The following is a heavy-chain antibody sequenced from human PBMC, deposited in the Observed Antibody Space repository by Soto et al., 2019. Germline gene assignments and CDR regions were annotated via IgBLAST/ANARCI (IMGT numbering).Heavy chain of an antibody. CDR1: GGTFSNFG. CDR3: AKDVGFEQLLFVFET. V-gene: IGHV1-69*01. Sequence: QVQLVQSGAEVKKPWSSVRVSCKASGGTFSNFGFSWVRQAPGQGLEWMGGIIPIFASSNYAQKLQGRLTITADESTSTAYMDLSSLRSEDTAVYFCAKDVGFEQLLFVFETWGQGTLVTVSS. CDR2: IIPIFASS. D-gene: IGHD3-10*01. J-gene: IGHJ5*02.